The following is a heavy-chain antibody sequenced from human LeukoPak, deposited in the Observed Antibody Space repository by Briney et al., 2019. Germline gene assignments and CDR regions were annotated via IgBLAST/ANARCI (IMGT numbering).Heavy chain of an antibody. CDR2: IRYDGSNK. V-gene: IGHV3-30*02. CDR1: GFTFSSYG. Sequence: PGGSLRVSCAASGFTFSSYGMHWVRQAPGNGLEGVAFIRYDGSNKYYADSVKGRFTISRDNSKNKLYLQMNSLRAEDTAVYYCAKVGSEGRYYYMDVWGKGTTVTISS. CDR3: AKVGSEGRYYYMDV. D-gene: IGHD1-26*01. J-gene: IGHJ6*03.